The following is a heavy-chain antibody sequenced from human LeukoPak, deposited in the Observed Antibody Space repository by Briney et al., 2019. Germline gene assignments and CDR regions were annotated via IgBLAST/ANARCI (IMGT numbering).Heavy chain of an antibody. CDR3: AREGRLFVDY. CDR1: GGSISSYY. D-gene: IGHD2-21*01. CDR2: IYYSGST. V-gene: IGHV4-59*12. J-gene: IGHJ4*02. Sequence: SETLSLTCTVSGGSISSYYWSWIRQPPGKGLEWIGYIYYSGSTNYNPSLKSRVTISVDTSKNQFSLKLSSVTAADTAVYYCAREGRLFVDYWGQGTLVTVSS.